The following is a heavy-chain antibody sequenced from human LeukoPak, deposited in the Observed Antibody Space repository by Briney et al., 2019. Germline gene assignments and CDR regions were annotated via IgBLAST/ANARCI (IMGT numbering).Heavy chain of an antibody. CDR2: IRSKADNYAT. Sequence: GGSLRLSCAASGSTFSGSPILWVRQASGKGLEWVGRIRSKADNYATAYAASVQGRCTISRDDSKSTAYLQLNSLKTEDTAVYYCTQSNYWGQGALVTVSS. V-gene: IGHV3-73*01. CDR3: TQSNY. CDR1: GSTFSGSP. J-gene: IGHJ4*02.